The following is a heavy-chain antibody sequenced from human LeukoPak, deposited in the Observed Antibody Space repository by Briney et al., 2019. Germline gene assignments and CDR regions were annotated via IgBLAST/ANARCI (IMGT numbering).Heavy chain of an antibody. CDR1: GFTFTTYG. J-gene: IGHJ4*02. D-gene: IGHD6-13*01. Sequence: GSLRLSCAASGFTFTTYGMHWVRQAPGKGLEWVALIWHDGSSEYYAEPVKGRFSISRDTSKNTVYLQMNSLRAEDTAMYHCARDRLSSSQNNYIDYWGQGTLVTVSS. CDR3: ARDRLSSSQNNYIDY. V-gene: IGHV3-33*01. CDR2: IWHDGSSE.